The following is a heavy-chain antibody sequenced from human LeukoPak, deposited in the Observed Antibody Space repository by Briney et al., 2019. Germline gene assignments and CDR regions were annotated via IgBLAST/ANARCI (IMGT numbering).Heavy chain of an antibody. CDR3: AREHYGSGSYYSGYYFDY. D-gene: IGHD3-10*01. V-gene: IGHV3-20*04. CDR1: GFTFDDYG. Sequence: GGSLRLSCAASGFTFDDYGMSWVRQAPGKGLEWVFGINWNGGSTGYADSVKGRFTISRDNAKNSLYLQMNSLRAEDTALYYCAREHYGSGSYYSGYYFDYWGQGTLVTVSS. J-gene: IGHJ4*02. CDR2: INWNGGST.